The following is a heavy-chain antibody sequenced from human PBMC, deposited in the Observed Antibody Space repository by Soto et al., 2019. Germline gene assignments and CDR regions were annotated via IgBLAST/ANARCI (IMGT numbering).Heavy chain of an antibody. CDR1: GASISGFY. J-gene: IGHJ5*02. CDR3: VRDGTKTLRDWFDP. D-gene: IGHD1-1*01. CDR2: IYATGTT. Sequence: SETLSLTCTVSGASISGFYWSWIRKSAGKGLEWIGRIYATGTTDYNPSLKSRVMMSVDTSKKQFSLKLRSVTAADTAVYYCVRDGTKTLRDWFDPWARAFRSPSPQ. V-gene: IGHV4-4*07.